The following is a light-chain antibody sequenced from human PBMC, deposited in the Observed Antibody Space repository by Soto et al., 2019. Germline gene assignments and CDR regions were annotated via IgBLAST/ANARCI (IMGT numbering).Light chain of an antibody. CDR2: DTS. J-gene: IGLJ1*01. V-gene: IGLV7-46*01. CDR1: TGAVTSGHS. Sequence: QAVVTQEPSLTVSPGGTVTLTCGPSTGAVTSGHSPYWFQQKPGQAPRTLIYDTSNRHSRTPARFSGSLLGGKAALTLSGAQPEDEAEYYCLLSYSGARPYVFGTGTRLTVL. CDR3: LLSYSGARPYV.